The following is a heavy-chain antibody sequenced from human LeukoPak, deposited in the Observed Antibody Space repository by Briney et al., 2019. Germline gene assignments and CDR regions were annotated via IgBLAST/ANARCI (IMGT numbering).Heavy chain of an antibody. D-gene: IGHD3-16*01. Sequence: SETLSLTCAVYGGSFSGYYWSWIRQPPGKGLEWIGEINHSGSTNYNPSLKSRVTISVDTSKNQFSLKLSSVTAADTAVYYCARGAEGFGEETFDYWGQGTLVTVSS. V-gene: IGHV4-34*01. CDR2: INHSGST. CDR1: GGSFSGYY. J-gene: IGHJ4*02. CDR3: ARGAEGFGEETFDY.